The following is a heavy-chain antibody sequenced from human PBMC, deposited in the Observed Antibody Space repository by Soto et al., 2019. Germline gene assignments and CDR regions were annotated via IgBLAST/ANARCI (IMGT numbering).Heavy chain of an antibody. D-gene: IGHD3-22*01. CDR2: IYYSGST. CDR3: ARNDYYDSSGYFDY. CDR1: GGSISSYY. Sequence: LSLTCTVSGGSISSYYWSWIRQPPGKGLEWIGYIYYSGSTNYNPSLKSRVTISVDTSKNQFSLKLSSVTAADTAVYCCARNDYYDSSGYFDYWGQGTLVTVSS. V-gene: IGHV4-59*01. J-gene: IGHJ4*02.